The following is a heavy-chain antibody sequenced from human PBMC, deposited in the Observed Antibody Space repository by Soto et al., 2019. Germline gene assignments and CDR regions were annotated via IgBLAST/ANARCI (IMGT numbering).Heavy chain of an antibody. D-gene: IGHD3-3*01. CDR1: GGSFSGYY. CDR2: INHSGST. CDR3: AIGADDEYYYYGMDV. Sequence: SETLSLTCAVYGGSFSGYYWSWNRQPPGKGLEWIGEINHSGSTNYNPSLKSRVTISVDTSKNQFSLKLSSVTAAATAVYYCAIGADDEYYYYGMDVWGQGTTVTVSS. J-gene: IGHJ6*02. V-gene: IGHV4-34*01.